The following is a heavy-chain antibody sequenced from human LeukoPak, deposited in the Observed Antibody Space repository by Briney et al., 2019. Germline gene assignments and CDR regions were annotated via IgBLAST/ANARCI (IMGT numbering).Heavy chain of an antibody. CDR1: GGSFSGYY. CDR2: INHSGST. D-gene: IGHD5-18*01. J-gene: IGHJ4*02. V-gene: IGHV4-34*01. CDR3: ARLDTAMGSDY. Sequence: PSETLSLTCAVYGGSFSGYYWSWIRQPPGKGLEWIGEINHSGSTYYNPSLKSRVTISVDTSKNQFSLKLSSVTAADTAVYYCARLDTAMGSDYWGQGTLVTVSS.